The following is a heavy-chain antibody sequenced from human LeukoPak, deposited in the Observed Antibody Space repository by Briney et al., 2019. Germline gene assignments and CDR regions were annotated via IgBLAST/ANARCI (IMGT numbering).Heavy chain of an antibody. J-gene: IGHJ5*02. CDR1: GYTFTSYD. V-gene: IGHV1-8*01. D-gene: IGHD6-13*01. CDR2: MNPNSSNT. CDR3: ARGSSSWYRWFDP. Sequence: GASVKVSCTASGYTFTSYDINWVRQATGQGLEWMGWMNPNSSNTGYAQKFQGRVTMTRNTSISTAYMELSSLRSEDTAVYYCARGSSSWYRWFDPWGQGTLVTVSS.